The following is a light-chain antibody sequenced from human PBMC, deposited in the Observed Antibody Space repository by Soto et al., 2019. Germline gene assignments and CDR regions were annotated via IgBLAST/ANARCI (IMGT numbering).Light chain of an antibody. J-gene: IGLJ3*02. V-gene: IGLV2-14*01. Sequence: QSALTQPASVSGSPGQSITISCTGTSSDIGNYDFVSWYQQVPGTAPKAMIYEVSSRPSGVSNRFSGSKSGNTASLTISGLQAEDEAYYYCQAYDYSLTAMVFGGGTKLTVL. CDR2: EVS. CDR1: SSDIGNYDF. CDR3: QAYDYSLTAMV.